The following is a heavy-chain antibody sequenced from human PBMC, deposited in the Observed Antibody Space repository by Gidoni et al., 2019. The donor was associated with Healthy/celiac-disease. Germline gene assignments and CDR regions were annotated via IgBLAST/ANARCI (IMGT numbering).Heavy chain of an antibody. CDR2: IYHSGST. Sequence: QVQLQESGPGLVKPSETLSLTCAVSGYSISSGYYWGWIRQPPGKGLEWIGSIYHSGSTYYNPSLKSRVTISVDTSKNQFSLKLSSVTAADTAVYYCARGGTIFGVVIIQGSFDYWGQGTLVTVSS. D-gene: IGHD3-3*01. CDR3: ARGGTIFGVVIIQGSFDY. CDR1: GYSISSGYY. J-gene: IGHJ4*02. V-gene: IGHV4-38-2*01.